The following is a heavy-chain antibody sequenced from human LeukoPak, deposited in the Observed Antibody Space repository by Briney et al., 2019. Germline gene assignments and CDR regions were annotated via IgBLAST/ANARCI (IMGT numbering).Heavy chain of an antibody. V-gene: IGHV4-39*07. CDR1: GGSISSSSYY. CDR2: IYYSGST. D-gene: IGHD2-15*01. J-gene: IGHJ4*02. CDR3: ARAFLVGYSPEEYFFDY. Sequence: ASETLSLTCTVSGGSISSSSYYWGWIRQPPGKGLEWIGSIYYSGSTYYNPSLKSRVTISIDKSKNQFSLKLNSVTAADTAVYYCARAFLVGYSPEEYFFDYWGQGNLVTVSS.